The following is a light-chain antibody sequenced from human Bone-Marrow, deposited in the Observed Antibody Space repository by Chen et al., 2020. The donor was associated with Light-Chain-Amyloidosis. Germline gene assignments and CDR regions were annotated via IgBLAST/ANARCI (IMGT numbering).Light chain of an antibody. CDR1: TSNIGNNY. CDR2: DNN. V-gene: IGLV1-51*01. J-gene: IGLJ2*01. CDR3: GAWDSSLSAGL. Sequence: QSVLTQPPSVSAAPGQRVTISCSGSTSNIGNNYVSWYQHLPGTAPKLLIYDNNRRPSGIPDRFSASKSGTSATLGITGLQTEDEADYYCGAWDSSLSAGLFGGGTKLTVL.